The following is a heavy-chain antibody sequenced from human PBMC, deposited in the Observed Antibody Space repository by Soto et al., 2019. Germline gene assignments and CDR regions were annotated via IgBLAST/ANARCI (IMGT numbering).Heavy chain of an antibody. D-gene: IGHD5-18*01. V-gene: IGHV1-8*01. CDR3: AGGWIRNYSYCMDV. CDR2: MNPNSGNT. J-gene: IGHJ6*02. Sequence: ASVKVSCKASGYTFTSYDINWVRQATGQGLEWMGWMNPNSGNTGYAQKFQGRVTMTRNTSISTAYMELSSLRSEDTAVYYCAGGWIRNYSYCMDVWGQGTTVTVSS. CDR1: GYTFTSYD.